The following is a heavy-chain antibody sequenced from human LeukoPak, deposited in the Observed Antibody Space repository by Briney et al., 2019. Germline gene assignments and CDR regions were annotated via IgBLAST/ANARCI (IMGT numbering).Heavy chain of an antibody. CDR2: IYTSGST. J-gene: IGHJ3*02. CDR1: GGSISSGSYY. D-gene: IGHD6-13*01. V-gene: IGHV4-61*02. CDR3: ARQRSSGSNWYGPDDPFDI. Sequence: SETLSLTCTVSGGSISSGSYYWSWIRQPAGKGLEWIGRIYTSGSTNYNPSLKSRVTISRDTSEKQFSLNVSSVNDADTAPYYCARQRSSGSNWYGPDDPFDIWGQGTVVTVSS.